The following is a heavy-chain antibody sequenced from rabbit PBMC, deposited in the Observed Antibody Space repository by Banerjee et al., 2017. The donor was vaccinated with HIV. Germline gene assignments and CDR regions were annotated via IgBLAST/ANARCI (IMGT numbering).Heavy chain of an antibody. CDR2: INTISGDT. J-gene: IGHJ4*01. D-gene: IGHD8-1*01. CDR3: ARGTYLDYFEL. Sequence: QEQLEESGGDLVKPGGTLILTCKASGFSFSSSYDMCWVRQAPGKGLEWIACINTISGDTVYATWAKGRFTISKTSSTTVTLQMTSLTAADTATHFCARGTYLDYFELWGPGTLVTVS. V-gene: IGHV1S45*01. CDR1: GFSFSSSYD.